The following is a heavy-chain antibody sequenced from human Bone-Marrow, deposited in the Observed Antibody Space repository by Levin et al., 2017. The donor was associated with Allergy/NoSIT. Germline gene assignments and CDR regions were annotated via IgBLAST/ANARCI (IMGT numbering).Heavy chain of an antibody. D-gene: IGHD2-8*01. CDR3: AKDPSVSFYVYVH. J-gene: IGHJ4*02. V-gene: IGHV3-23*01. CDR1: GFTFSSYD. Sequence: GESLKISCAGSGFTFSSYDMSWVRQAPGKGLEWVSGITGSGGQTYYADSVKGRFTISRDNSKDTLYLDMNSVRVEDTATYYCAKDPSVSFYVYVHWGQGTGVTVSS. CDR2: ITGSGGQT.